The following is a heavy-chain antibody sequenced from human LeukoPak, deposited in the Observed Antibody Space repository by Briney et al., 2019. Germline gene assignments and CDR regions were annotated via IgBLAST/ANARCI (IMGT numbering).Heavy chain of an antibody. CDR3: ARGYHDILTGYYLGYNWFDP. D-gene: IGHD3-9*01. CDR1: GFTFSSYS. J-gene: IGHJ5*02. V-gene: IGHV3-21*01. CDR2: ISSSSSYI. Sequence: SGGSLRLSCAASGFTFSSYSMNWVRQAPGKGLEWVSSISSSSSYIYYADSVKGRFTISRDNAKNSLYLQMNSLRAEDTAVYYCARGYHDILTGYYLGYNWFDPWGQGTLVTVSS.